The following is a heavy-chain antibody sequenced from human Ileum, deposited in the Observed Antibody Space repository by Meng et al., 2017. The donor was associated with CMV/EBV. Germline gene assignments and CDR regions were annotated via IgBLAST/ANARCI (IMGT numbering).Heavy chain of an antibody. Sequence: QVALRVSVSGLVKPSETLSLPCTVSGDTISSNFWSWIRQPAGKGLEWIGRIYSSGSTFYNPSLNSRVTMSVDTSKNHFSLKLSSVTAADTAVYYCARQNCSLTSCSFGGWFDPWGQGTLVTVSS. CDR3: ARQNCSLTSCSFGGWFDP. CDR1: GDTISSNF. J-gene: IGHJ5*02. V-gene: IGHV4-4*07. CDR2: IYSSGST. D-gene: IGHD2-2*01.